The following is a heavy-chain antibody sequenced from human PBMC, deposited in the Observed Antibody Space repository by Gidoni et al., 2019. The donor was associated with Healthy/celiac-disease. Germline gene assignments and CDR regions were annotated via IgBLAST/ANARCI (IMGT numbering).Heavy chain of an antibody. V-gene: IGHV4-4*02. D-gene: IGHD5-18*01. CDR1: GGSISSSNW. CDR3: ARGGWGLVDTAMVVDYYYYGMDV. CDR2: IYHSGST. Sequence: QVQLQESGPGLVKPSGTLSLTCAVSGGSISSSNWWSWVRQPPGKGLEWIGEIYHSGSTNYNPSLKSRVPISGDMSKNQFSLKLSSVTAADTAVYYWARGGWGLVDTAMVVDYYYYGMDVWGQGTTVTVSS. J-gene: IGHJ6*02.